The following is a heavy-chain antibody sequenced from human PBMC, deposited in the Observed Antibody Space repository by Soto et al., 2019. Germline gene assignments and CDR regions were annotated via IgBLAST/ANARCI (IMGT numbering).Heavy chain of an antibody. D-gene: IGHD1-26*01. J-gene: IGHJ6*02. CDR1: GFTFDDYA. CDR3: AKDTIISGSYYVGGMDV. CDR2: ISWNSGSI. Sequence: GGSLSLSCAASGFTFDDYAMHLVRQAPGKGLEWVSGISWNSGSIGYADSVKGRFTISRDNAKNSLYLQMNSLRAEDTALYYCAKDTIISGSYYVGGMDVWGQGTTVTVSS. V-gene: IGHV3-9*01.